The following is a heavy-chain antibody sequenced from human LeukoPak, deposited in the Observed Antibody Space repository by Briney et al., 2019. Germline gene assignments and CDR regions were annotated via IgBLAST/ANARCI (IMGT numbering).Heavy chain of an antibody. CDR3: ARAGVPAAILYYFDY. V-gene: IGHV1-58*01. Sequence: GASVKVSCEASGFTFTSSAVRWVRQARGQRLEWIGWIVVGSGNTNYAQKFQERVTITRDMSTSTAYMELSSLRSEDTAVYYCARAGVPAAILYYFDYWGQGTLVTVSS. D-gene: IGHD2-2*02. J-gene: IGHJ4*02. CDR1: GFTFTSSA. CDR2: IVVGSGNT.